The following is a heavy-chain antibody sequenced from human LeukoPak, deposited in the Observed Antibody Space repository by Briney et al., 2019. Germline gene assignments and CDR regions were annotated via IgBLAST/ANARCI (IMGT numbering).Heavy chain of an antibody. CDR1: GGSISSSSYY. CDR3: ARLGYSCGWYDY. Sequence: SETLSLTCTVSGGSISSSSYYWGWIRQPPGKGLEWIGSIYYSGSTYYNPSLKSRVTISVDTSKNQFSLKLSSVTAADTAVYYCARLGYSCGWYDYWGQGTLVTVSS. CDR2: IYYSGST. J-gene: IGHJ4*02. D-gene: IGHD6-19*01. V-gene: IGHV4-39*01.